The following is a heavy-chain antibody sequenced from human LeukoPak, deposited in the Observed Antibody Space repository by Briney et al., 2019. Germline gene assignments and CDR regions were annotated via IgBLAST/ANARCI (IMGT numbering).Heavy chain of an antibody. J-gene: IGHJ4*02. V-gene: IGHV3-9*03. D-gene: IGHD6-6*01. Sequence: GRSLRLSCAASGFIFDDYAMHWVRQAPGKGLEWVSGISWNSGRIGYADSVKGRFTISRDNAKNSLFLQMNSLRAEDMAFYYCAKGYSSSPGLGYFDYWGQGTLVTVSS. CDR3: AKGYSSSPGLGYFDY. CDR2: ISWNSGRI. CDR1: GFIFDDYA.